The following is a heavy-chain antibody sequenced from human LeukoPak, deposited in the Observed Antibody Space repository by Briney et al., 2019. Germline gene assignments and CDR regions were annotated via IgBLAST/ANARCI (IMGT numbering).Heavy chain of an antibody. J-gene: IGHJ1*01. V-gene: IGHV3-33*01. CDR3: ARPTTGSSGWFFQH. Sequence: PGGSLRLSCAASGFTFSSYGMHWVRQAPGKGLEWVAVIWYDGSNKYYADSVKGRFTISRDNSKNTLYLQMNSLRAEDTAVYYCARPTTGSSGWFFQHWGQAPWSPSPQ. CDR1: GFTFSSYG. D-gene: IGHD6-19*01. CDR2: IWYDGSNK.